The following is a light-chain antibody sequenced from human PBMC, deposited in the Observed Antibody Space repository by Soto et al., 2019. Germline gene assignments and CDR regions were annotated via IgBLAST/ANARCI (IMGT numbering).Light chain of an antibody. CDR2: TTS. J-gene: IGKJ4*02. CDR1: QGISTD. CDR3: QLSDRTPPA. V-gene: IGKV1-39*01. Sequence: DVEVPMYRSDVSGSGGESSSSGWRANQGISTDLNWYQQKPGKAPKLLIYTTSSLQSGLPSRFSSSGSKTDFTLAISILQPEDLATYYWQLSDRTPPAFGGGTKVDIK.